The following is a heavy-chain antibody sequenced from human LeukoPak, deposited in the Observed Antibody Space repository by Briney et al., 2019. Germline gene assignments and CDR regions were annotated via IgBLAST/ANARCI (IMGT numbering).Heavy chain of an antibody. CDR3: AREATYYYDSSGYLDY. Sequence: GGSLRLSCAASGFTFSSYAMHWVRQAPGKGLEWVAVISYDGSNKYYADSVKGRFTISRDNSKNTLYLQMNSLRAEDTAVYYCAREATYYYDSSGYLDYWGQGTLVTVSS. D-gene: IGHD3-22*01. V-gene: IGHV3-30-3*01. CDR2: ISYDGSNK. CDR1: GFTFSSYA. J-gene: IGHJ4*02.